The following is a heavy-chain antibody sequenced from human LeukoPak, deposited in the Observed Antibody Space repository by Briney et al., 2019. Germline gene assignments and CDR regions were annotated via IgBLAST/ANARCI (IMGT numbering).Heavy chain of an antibody. CDR2: IKSDGTYS. CDR3: VRDDDQYGVDY. J-gene: IGHJ4*02. V-gene: IGHV3-74*01. D-gene: IGHD1-1*01. CDR1: GFTFTSHW. Sequence: GGSLRLSCVASGFTFTSHWMRWVRQAPGKGLVCVSRIKSDGTYSDYGDSVRGRFTISRDNAKDTLYLQMNSLRVEDTAVYYCVRDDDQYGVDYWGRGTLVTVSS.